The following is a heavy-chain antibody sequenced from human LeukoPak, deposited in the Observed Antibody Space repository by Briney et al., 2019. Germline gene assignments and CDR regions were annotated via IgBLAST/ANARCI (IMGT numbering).Heavy chain of an antibody. J-gene: IGHJ6*02. CDR2: INPNSGGT. D-gene: IGHD1-26*01. V-gene: IGHV1-2*02. Sequence: ASVKVSCKASGYTFTSYYMHWVRQAPGQGLEWMGWINPNSGGTNYAQKFQGRVTMTRDTSISTAYMELSRLRSDDTAVYYCARDLRVGALGYYGMDVWGQGTTVTVSS. CDR1: GYTFTSYY. CDR3: ARDLRVGALGYYGMDV.